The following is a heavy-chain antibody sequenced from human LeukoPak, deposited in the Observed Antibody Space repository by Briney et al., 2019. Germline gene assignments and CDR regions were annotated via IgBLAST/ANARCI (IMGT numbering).Heavy chain of an antibody. J-gene: IGHJ4*02. CDR3: AREPPSYYSSSWQKTDY. Sequence: PGGSLRLSCAASGFTFSSYSMNWVRQAPGKGLEWVSSISSSSSYIYYADSVKGRFTISRDDAKNPLYLQMNSLRAEDTAVYYCAREPPSYYSSSWQKTDYWGQGTLVTVSS. V-gene: IGHV3-21*01. CDR1: GFTFSSYS. CDR2: ISSSSSYI. D-gene: IGHD6-13*01.